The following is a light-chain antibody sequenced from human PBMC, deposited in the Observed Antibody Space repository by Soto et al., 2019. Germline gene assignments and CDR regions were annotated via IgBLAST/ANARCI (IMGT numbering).Light chain of an antibody. CDR3: QAYDYTLTASV. V-gene: IGLV1-40*01. J-gene: IGLJ3*02. CDR1: TSNLGAGYD. Sequence: QSVLTQPPSVAGAPGQRVTLSCTGNTSNLGAGYDVHWYQQLPGAAPKLVIFGNRNRPSGVPERFSGSKSGTSASLAITGLQAEDEADYYCQAYDYTLTASVFGGGTKLTVL. CDR2: GNR.